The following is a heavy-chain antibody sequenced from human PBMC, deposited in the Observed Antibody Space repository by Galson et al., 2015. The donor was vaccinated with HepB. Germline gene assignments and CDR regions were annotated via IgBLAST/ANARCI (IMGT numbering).Heavy chain of an antibody. J-gene: IGHJ4*02. V-gene: IGHV3-21*01. D-gene: IGHD3-16*01. Sequence: SLRLSCAASGFTFSSYSMNWVRQAPGKGLEWVSSISSSNSYMYHADSVKGRFTISRDNAKNSLYLQMNSLRAEDTAVYYCARDPGESAAFDYWGQGTLVTVSS. CDR1: GFTFSSYS. CDR3: ARDPGESAAFDY. CDR2: ISSSNSYM.